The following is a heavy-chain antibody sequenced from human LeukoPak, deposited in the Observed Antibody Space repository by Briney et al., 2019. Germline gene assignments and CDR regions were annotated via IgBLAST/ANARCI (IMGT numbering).Heavy chain of an antibody. D-gene: IGHD1/OR15-1a*01. CDR2: ISSTSTYI. Sequence: PGGSLRLSCAASGFTFSSYEMNWVRQAPGKGLEWVSSISSTSTYIFYPDSVKGRFTISRDNAKNSLYLQMNSLRAEDTDVYYCARDFLNTFDIWGQGTMVTVSS. CDR1: GFTFSSYE. CDR3: ARDFLNTFDI. J-gene: IGHJ3*02. V-gene: IGHV3-21*01.